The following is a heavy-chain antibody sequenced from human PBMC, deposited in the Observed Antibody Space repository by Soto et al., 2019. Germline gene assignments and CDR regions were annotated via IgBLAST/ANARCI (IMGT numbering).Heavy chain of an antibody. Sequence: GGSLRLSCAASGFTFSSYAMHWVRQAPGKGLEWVAVISYDGSNKYYADSVKGRFTISRDNSKNTLYLQMNSLRAEDTAVYYCARDRVPKVVVTEFWYWGQGTLVTVSS. J-gene: IGHJ4*02. CDR2: ISYDGSNK. CDR3: ARDRVPKVVVTEFWY. CDR1: GFTFSSYA. D-gene: IGHD2-21*02. V-gene: IGHV3-30-3*01.